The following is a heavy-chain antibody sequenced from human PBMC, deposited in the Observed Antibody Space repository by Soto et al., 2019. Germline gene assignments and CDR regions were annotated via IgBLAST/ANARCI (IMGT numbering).Heavy chain of an antibody. J-gene: IGHJ3*02. V-gene: IGHV4-61*01. CDR1: GGSVNIGTYY. CDR2: IHYSGST. Sequence: SETLSLTCTVPGGSVNIGTYYWSWIRQPPGKGLEWIGFIHYSGSTNYNPSLKSRVTMSVDTSKNQFSLKLTSVNAADTAVYYCARDSCSGGSCYAPFDAFDIWGQGTMVTVSS. D-gene: IGHD2-15*01. CDR3: ARDSCSGGSCYAPFDAFDI.